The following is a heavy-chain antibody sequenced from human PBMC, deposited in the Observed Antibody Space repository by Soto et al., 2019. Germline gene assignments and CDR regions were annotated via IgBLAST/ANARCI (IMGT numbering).Heavy chain of an antibody. CDR2: ISAYNGNT. CDR3: AREIVVVPGDWYFDL. V-gene: IGHV1-18*01. Sequence: ASVKVSCKASGYTFTSYGISWVRQAPGQGLEWMGWISAYNGNTNYAQKLQSRVTMTTDTSTSTAYMELRSLRSDDTAVYYCAREIVVVPGDWYFDLWGRGTLVTVSS. D-gene: IGHD3-22*01. CDR1: GYTFTSYG. J-gene: IGHJ2*01.